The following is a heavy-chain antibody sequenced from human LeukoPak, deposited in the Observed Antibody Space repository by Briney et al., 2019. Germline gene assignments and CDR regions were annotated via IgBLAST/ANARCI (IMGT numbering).Heavy chain of an antibody. V-gene: IGHV4-59*01. D-gene: IGHD6-13*01. CDR3: ARVGAAGSALYYYYGMDV. CDR1: GGSISSYY. J-gene: IGHJ6*02. Sequence: SETLSLTCTVSGGSISSYYWSWIRQPPGKGLEWIGYIYYSGSTNYNPSLKSRVTISVDTSKNQFSLKLSSVTAADTAVYYCARVGAAGSALYYYYGMDVWGQGTTVTVSS. CDR2: IYYSGST.